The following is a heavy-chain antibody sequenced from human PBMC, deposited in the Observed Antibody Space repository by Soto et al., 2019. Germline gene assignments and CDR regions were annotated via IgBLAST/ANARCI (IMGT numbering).Heavy chain of an antibody. CDR3: ARDDGDYGDGAFDS. V-gene: IGHV3-21*01. CDR2: ISSSSSYI. Sequence: EVQLVESGGGLVKPGGSLRLSCAASGFTFSSYSMNWVRQAPGKGLEWVSSISSSSSYIYYADSVKGRFTISRDNAKNSLYLQMNSLRAEDTAVYYCARDDGDYGDGAFDSWGQGTMVTVSS. CDR1: GFTFSSYS. J-gene: IGHJ3*02. D-gene: IGHD4-17*01.